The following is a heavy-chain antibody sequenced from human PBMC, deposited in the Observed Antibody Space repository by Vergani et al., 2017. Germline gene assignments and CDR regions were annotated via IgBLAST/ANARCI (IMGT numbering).Heavy chain of an antibody. J-gene: IGHJ4*02. V-gene: IGHV1-18*01. Sequence: QVQLVQSGAEVKKPGASVKVSCKTSGYTFTSYGVTWVRQAPGQGLEWMGWISIYNGNTHYAQKLQGRVTMTTDTSTSTAYMELRSLTSDDTAVYYCAREAGVAVAEHWGQGTLVTVSS. CDR1: GYTFTSYG. CDR3: AREAGVAVAEH. D-gene: IGHD6-19*01. CDR2: ISIYNGNT.